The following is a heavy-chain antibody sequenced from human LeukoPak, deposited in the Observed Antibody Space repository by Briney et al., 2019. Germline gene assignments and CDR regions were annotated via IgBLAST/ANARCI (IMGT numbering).Heavy chain of an antibody. CDR3: ARQYTYCGGDGYPYYFDY. CDR2: IYPGDSDT. J-gene: IGHJ4*02. V-gene: IGHV5-51*01. D-gene: IGHD2-21*02. Sequence: GESLKISCKGSGYSFTSYWIGWVRQMPGKGLEWMGIIYPGDSDTRYSPSFQGQVTISADKSISTAYLQWSSLKASDTAMYYCARQYTYCGGDGYPYYFDYWGQGTLVTVSS. CDR1: GYSFTSYW.